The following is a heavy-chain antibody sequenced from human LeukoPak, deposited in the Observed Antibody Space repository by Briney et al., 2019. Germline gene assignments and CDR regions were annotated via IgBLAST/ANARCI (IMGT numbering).Heavy chain of an antibody. CDR2: IKKDGSEK. V-gene: IGHV3-7*01. Sequence: GGSLRLSCAASGLAFSSHWMSWVRQAPGKGLEWVANIKKDGSEKYYVDAVKGRFTISRDNAKTSLYLQMNSLRAEDTAVYYCARDLSGIAGYTYGRGIDYWGQGTLVTVSS. D-gene: IGHD5-18*01. CDR1: GLAFSSHW. J-gene: IGHJ4*02. CDR3: ARDLSGIAGYTYGRGIDY.